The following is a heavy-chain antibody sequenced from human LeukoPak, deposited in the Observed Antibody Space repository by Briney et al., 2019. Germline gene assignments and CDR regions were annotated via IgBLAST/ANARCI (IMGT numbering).Heavy chain of an antibody. J-gene: IGHJ4*02. D-gene: IGHD3-22*01. CDR3: AREGKTYYYDSSGCYYSDY. CDR1: GYTFTSYG. Sequence: GASVKVSCKASGYTFTSYGISWVRQAPGQGLEWMGWISAYNGNTNYAQKLQGRVTMTTDTSTSTAYMELRSLRSDDTAVYYCAREGKTYYYDSSGCYYSDYWGQGTLVTVSS. V-gene: IGHV1-18*01. CDR2: ISAYNGNT.